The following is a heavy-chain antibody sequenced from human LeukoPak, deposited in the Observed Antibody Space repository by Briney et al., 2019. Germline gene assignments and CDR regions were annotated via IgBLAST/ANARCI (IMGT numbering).Heavy chain of an antibody. CDR3: ARDRSIGRRYYDSSGYYLLV. CDR2: INPNSGGT. J-gene: IGHJ6*02. Sequence: ASVKVSCKASGYTFTGYYMHWVRQAPGQGLEWMGWINPNSGGTNYAQKFQGRVTMTRDTSISTAYMELSRLRSDDTAVYYCARDRSIGRRYYDSSGYYLLVWGQGTTVTVSS. D-gene: IGHD3-22*01. CDR1: GYTFTGYY. V-gene: IGHV1-2*02.